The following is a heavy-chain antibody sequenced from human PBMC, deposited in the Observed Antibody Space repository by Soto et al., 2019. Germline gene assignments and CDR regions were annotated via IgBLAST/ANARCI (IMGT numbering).Heavy chain of an antibody. V-gene: IGHV3-33*01. D-gene: IGHD3-3*01. Sequence: VQVVESGGGVVQPGRSLRLSSAASGFTFSSFGMHWVRQAPGKGLEWVSLIWYDGSKKSYGDSVKGRFTISRDNSRNTVYLQMNSLRADDTAVYYCARDASYYSLWSGYYPSRNGMDVWGQGTTVTVSS. CDR1: GFTFSSFG. CDR2: IWYDGSKK. CDR3: ARDASYYSLWSGYYPSRNGMDV. J-gene: IGHJ6*02.